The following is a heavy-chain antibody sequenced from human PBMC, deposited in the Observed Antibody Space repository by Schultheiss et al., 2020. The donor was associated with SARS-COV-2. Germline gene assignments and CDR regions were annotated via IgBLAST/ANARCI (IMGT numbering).Heavy chain of an antibody. CDR2: INPSDSAT. CDR3: ARSWYTTSSNWFDP. V-gene: IGHV1-46*01. J-gene: IGHJ5*02. D-gene: IGHD6-13*01. CDR1: GYTFTGYY. Sequence: ASVKVSCKASGYTFTGYYMHWVRQAPGQGLEWMAVINPSDSATTYAPNFQGRVTVTRDTSTSTVYMDLSRLRSEDTALYYCARSWYTTSSNWFDPWGQGTLVTVS.